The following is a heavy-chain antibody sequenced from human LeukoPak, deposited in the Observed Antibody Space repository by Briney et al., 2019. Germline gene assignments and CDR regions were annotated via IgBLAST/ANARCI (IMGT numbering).Heavy chain of an antibody. V-gene: IGHV3-48*04. Sequence: PGGSLRLSCAASGFTLRSYTMNWVRQAPGKGLEWVSYISSSSSTIYYADSVKGRFTISRDNAKNSLYLQMNSLRAEDTAVYYCARDIYYDSSGYYGSVYWGQGTLVTVSS. CDR3: ARDIYYDSSGYYGSVY. CDR2: ISSSSSTI. J-gene: IGHJ4*02. D-gene: IGHD3-22*01. CDR1: GFTLRSYT.